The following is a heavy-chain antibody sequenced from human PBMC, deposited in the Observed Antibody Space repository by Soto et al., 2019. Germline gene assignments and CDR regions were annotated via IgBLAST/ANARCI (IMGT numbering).Heavy chain of an antibody. CDR1: GDSVSDNSAA. CDR2: TYYRSKWYN. J-gene: IGHJ4*02. Sequence: PXQALSLTCAISGDSVSDNSAAWNLIRHSPSRGLEWLGRTYYRSKWYNDYAVSVKSRITVTPDTSKNQFSLHLNSATPEDTAVYYCASEFPYYVSSDSYLDYWGQGALVTVSS. CDR3: ASEFPYYVSSDSYLDY. V-gene: IGHV6-1*01. D-gene: IGHD3-16*01.